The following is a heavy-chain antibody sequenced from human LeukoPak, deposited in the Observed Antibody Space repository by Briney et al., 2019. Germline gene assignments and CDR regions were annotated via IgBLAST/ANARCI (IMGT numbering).Heavy chain of an antibody. CDR1: GFTVSSNY. Sequence: GGSLRLSCAASGFTVSSNYMSWVRQAPGKGLEWVSVIYSGGSTYYADSVKGRFTISRDNSKNTLYLQMNSLRAEDTAVYYCASGYYDSSGYPIDPWGQGTLVTVSS. V-gene: IGHV3-66*01. CDR2: IYSGGST. D-gene: IGHD3-22*01. J-gene: IGHJ5*02. CDR3: ASGYYDSSGYPIDP.